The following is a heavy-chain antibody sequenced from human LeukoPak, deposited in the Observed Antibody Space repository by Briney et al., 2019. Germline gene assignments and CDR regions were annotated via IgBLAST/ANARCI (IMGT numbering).Heavy chain of an antibody. CDR2: FHYGGSA. CDR1: GDSASSSNFF. D-gene: IGHD6-6*01. Sequence: SETLSLTCTVSGDSASSSNFFWGWIRQSPGKGLEWIGSFHYGGSAFYNPSLKSRVTISVDTSNNHFSLELTSVTAADSAVYYCARHEYQVFPPANWFDPWGQGTLVTVSS. J-gene: IGHJ5*02. CDR3: ARHEYQVFPPANWFDP. V-gene: IGHV4-39*02.